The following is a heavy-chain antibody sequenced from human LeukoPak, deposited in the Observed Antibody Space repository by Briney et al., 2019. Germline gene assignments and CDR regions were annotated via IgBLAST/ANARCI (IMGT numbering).Heavy chain of an antibody. Sequence: SVKVSCKASGGTFISYAISWVRQAPGQGLEWMGRIIPIFGIANYAQKFQGRVTMTTDTSTSTAYMELRSLRSDDTAVYYCARSYYGSGSYCSGWGQGTLVTVSS. J-gene: IGHJ4*02. CDR1: GGTFISYA. D-gene: IGHD3-10*01. CDR2: IIPIFGIA. CDR3: ARSYYGSGSYCSG. V-gene: IGHV1-69*04.